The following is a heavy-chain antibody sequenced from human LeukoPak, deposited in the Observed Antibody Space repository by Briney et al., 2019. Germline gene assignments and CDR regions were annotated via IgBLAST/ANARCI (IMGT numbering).Heavy chain of an antibody. J-gene: IGHJ4*02. D-gene: IGHD6-13*01. CDR2: ISWNSGSI. V-gene: IGHV3-9*01. Sequence: QPGRSLRLSCAASGFTFDDYAMHWVRQAPGKGLEWVSGISWNSGSIGYADSVKGRFTTSRDNAKNSLYLQMNSLRAEDTALYYCAKDIWRSSSWSTGGGVDYWGQGTLVTVSS. CDR1: GFTFDDYA. CDR3: AKDIWRSSSWSTGGGVDY.